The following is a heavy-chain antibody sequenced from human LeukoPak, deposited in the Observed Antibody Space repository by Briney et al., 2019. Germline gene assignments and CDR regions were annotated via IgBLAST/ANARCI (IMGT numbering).Heavy chain of an antibody. Sequence: GGSLRLSCAASGFTFSSYAMHWVRQAPGKGLEWVSVIYSGGSTYYADSVKGRFTISRDNSKNTLYLQMNSLRAEDTAVYYCARDRIVGATTLYYYGMDVWGQGTTVTVSS. CDR3: ARDRIVGATTLYYYGMDV. J-gene: IGHJ6*02. CDR2: IYSGGST. V-gene: IGHV3-66*02. D-gene: IGHD1-26*01. CDR1: GFTFSSYA.